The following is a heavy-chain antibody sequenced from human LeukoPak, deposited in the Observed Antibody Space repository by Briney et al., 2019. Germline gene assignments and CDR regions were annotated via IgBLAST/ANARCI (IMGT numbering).Heavy chain of an antibody. Sequence: ASVKVSCKASGYIFTSYYMHWVRQAPGQGLEWMGIINPSGGSTSYAQKFQGRVTMTRDTSTSTVYMELSSLRSEDTAVYYCARDGRVGSSSHYYFDYWGQGTLVTVSS. D-gene: IGHD6-13*01. V-gene: IGHV1-46*01. CDR2: INPSGGST. CDR3: ARDGRVGSSSHYYFDY. CDR1: GYIFTSYY. J-gene: IGHJ4*02.